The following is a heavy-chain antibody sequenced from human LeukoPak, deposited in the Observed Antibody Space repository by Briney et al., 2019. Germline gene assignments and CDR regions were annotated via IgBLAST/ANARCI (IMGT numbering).Heavy chain of an antibody. J-gene: IGHJ4*02. Sequence: SETLSLTCTVSGGSISSYYWNWIRQPPGKGLEWIGYIYYSGSTNYNPSLKSRVTISVDTSKNQFSLKLSSVTAADTAVYYCARGLRCTNGVCYHPGNDYWGQGTLVTVSS. V-gene: IGHV4-59*12. D-gene: IGHD2-8*01. CDR2: IYYSGST. CDR1: GGSISSYY. CDR3: ARGLRCTNGVCYHPGNDY.